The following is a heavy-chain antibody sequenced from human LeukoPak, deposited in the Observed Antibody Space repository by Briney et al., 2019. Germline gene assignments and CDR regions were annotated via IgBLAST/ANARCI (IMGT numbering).Heavy chain of an antibody. D-gene: IGHD3-10*01. CDR3: ARDPGLDYYGSGSYYPNWSDP. Sequence: ASVTVSCKASGYTFTSYGISWVRQAPGQGLEWMGWISAYNGNTNYAQKLQGRVIMTTDTSTSTAYMELRSLRSDDTDVYYCARDPGLDYYGSGSYYPNWSDPWGQGTLVTVSS. V-gene: IGHV1-18*01. CDR2: ISAYNGNT. J-gene: IGHJ5*02. CDR1: GYTFTSYG.